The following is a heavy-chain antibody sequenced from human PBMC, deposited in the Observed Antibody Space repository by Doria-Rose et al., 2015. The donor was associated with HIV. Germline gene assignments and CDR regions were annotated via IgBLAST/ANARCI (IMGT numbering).Heavy chain of an antibody. CDR2: INHSGST. J-gene: IGHJ6*02. V-gene: IGHV4-34*01. Sequence: QVQLQQWDAGLVKPSETLSLTCAVFGGSFSGYYWSWIRQPPGKWLEWIGEINHSGSTNYKTSLKSRVTISLDTSKNLFSLKLSSVTAADTAVYYCARDLLRGGWNDVDYYYGMDVWGQGTTVTVSS. D-gene: IGHD1-1*01. CDR3: ARDLLRGGWNDVDYYYGMDV. CDR1: GGSFSGYY.